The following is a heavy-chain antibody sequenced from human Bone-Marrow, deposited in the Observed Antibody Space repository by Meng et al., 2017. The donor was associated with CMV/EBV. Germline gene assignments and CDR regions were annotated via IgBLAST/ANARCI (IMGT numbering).Heavy chain of an antibody. J-gene: IGHJ4*02. V-gene: IGHV3-23*01. Sequence: GGSLRLSCADSGYSFNSYSMSWVRQVPGKGLEWVSSINSGGENTHYADSVKGRFTISRDNSKNTLYLQLNNLRADDTAIYYCAAQKILGDLCGYWGQGTLVTVYS. CDR2: INSGGENT. CDR1: GYSFNSYS. CDR3: AAQKILGDLCGY. D-gene: IGHD2-21*01.